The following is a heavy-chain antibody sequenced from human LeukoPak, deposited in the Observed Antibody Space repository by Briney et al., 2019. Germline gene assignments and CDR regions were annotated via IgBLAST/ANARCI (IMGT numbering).Heavy chain of an antibody. Sequence: SETLSLTCTVSGGSISSGGYYWSWIRQPPGKGLEWIGYIYYSGSTNYNPSLKSRVTISVDTSKNQFSLKLSSVTAADTAVYYCARTQLVGALYWFDPWGQGTLVTVSS. CDR1: GGSISSGGYY. V-gene: IGHV4-61*08. CDR3: ARTQLVGALYWFDP. CDR2: IYYSGST. J-gene: IGHJ5*02. D-gene: IGHD1-26*01.